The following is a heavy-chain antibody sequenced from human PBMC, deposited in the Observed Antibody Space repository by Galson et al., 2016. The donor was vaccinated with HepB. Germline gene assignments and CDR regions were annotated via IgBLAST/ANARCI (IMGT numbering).Heavy chain of an antibody. CDR1: GFSFSSYW. CDR3: ARWYHDFWSAYYNPQHTYYFDS. CDR2: IKQDGSEK. J-gene: IGHJ4*02. V-gene: IGHV3-7*04. Sequence: SLRLSCAASGFSFSSYWMSWVRQAPGKGLEWVASIKQDGSEKYFLASVKGRFTASRDNAQTSLYLQMNSLRAEDTAVYYCARWYHDFWSAYYNPQHTYYFDSWGQGTLVTVSS. D-gene: IGHD3-3*01.